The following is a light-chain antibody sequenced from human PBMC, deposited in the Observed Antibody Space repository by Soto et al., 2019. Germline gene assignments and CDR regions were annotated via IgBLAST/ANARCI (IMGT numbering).Light chain of an antibody. J-gene: IGKJ5*01. Sequence: EIVMSQSPATLSVSTGERATLSCRARQSVSSDLAWYQQKPGQAPRLLIYDASNRATGIPARFSGSGSGTDFTLTISSLEPEDFAVYYCHQRSNWPPITFGQGTRLGI. CDR2: DAS. V-gene: IGKV3-11*01. CDR3: HQRSNWPPIT. CDR1: QSVSSD.